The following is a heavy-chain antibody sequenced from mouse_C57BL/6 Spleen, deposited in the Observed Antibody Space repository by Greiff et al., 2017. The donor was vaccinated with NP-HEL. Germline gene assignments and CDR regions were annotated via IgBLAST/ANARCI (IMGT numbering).Heavy chain of an antibody. J-gene: IGHJ4*01. V-gene: IGHV5-12*01. D-gene: IGHD3-2*02. CDR1: GFTFSDYY. CDR3: ARPDGSSGYDYAMDY. Sequence: DVKLVESGGGLVQPGGSLKLSCAASGFTFSDYYMYWVRQTPEKRLEWVAYISNGGGSTYYPDTVKGRFTISRDNAKNTLYLQMSRLKSEDTAMYYCARPDGSSGYDYAMDYWGQGTSVTVSS. CDR2: ISNGGGST.